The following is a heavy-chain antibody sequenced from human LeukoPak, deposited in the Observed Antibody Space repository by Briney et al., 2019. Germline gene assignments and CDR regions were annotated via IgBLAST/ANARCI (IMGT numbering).Heavy chain of an antibody. V-gene: IGHV4-34*01. Sequence: SGTLSLTCAVYGGSFSGYYWSWIRQPPGKGLEWIGEINNSGSTNYNPSLKSRVTISVDTSKNQFSLKLSSVTAADTAVYYCARGSDSSGYFFFDYWGQGTLVTVSS. CDR1: GGSFSGYY. CDR2: INNSGST. CDR3: ARGSDSSGYFFFDY. D-gene: IGHD3-22*01. J-gene: IGHJ4*02.